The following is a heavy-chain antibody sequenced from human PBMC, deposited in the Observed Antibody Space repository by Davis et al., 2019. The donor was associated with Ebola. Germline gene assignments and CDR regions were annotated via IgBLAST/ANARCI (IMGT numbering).Heavy chain of an antibody. J-gene: IGHJ6*04. D-gene: IGHD5-24*01. Sequence: ASVKVSCKASGYTFTGYSIHWVRQAPGQGLEWMGRINPNIGVTNYAQKFQGRVTMTRDTSISTAYLELSRLSSDDTAVYYGARGDGVSTLNYYYYGMDVWGKGTTVTVSS. V-gene: IGHV1-2*06. CDR2: INPNIGVT. CDR3: ARGDGVSTLNYYYYGMDV. CDR1: GYTFTGYS.